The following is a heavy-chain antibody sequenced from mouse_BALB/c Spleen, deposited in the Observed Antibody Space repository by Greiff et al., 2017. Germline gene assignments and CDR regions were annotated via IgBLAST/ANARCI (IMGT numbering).Heavy chain of an antibody. CDR2: ISTYYGNT. CDR1: GYTFTDYA. V-gene: IGHV1-67*01. CDR3: ARSGGPGYFDV. J-gene: IGHJ1*01. D-gene: IGHD1-1*02. Sequence: VQLQQSGPELVRPGVSVKISCKGSGYTFTDYAMHWVKQSHAKSLEWIGVISTYYGNTNYNQKFKGKATMTVDKSSSTAYMELARLTSEDSAIYYCARSGGPGYFDVWGAGTTVTVSS.